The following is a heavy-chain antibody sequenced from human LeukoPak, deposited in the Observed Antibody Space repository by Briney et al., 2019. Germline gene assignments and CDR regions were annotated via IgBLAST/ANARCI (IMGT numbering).Heavy chain of an antibody. CDR2: INPNSGGT. CDR3: ARGITGTTFPDY. J-gene: IGHJ4*02. D-gene: IGHD1-20*01. Sequence: ASVKVSCKASGYTFTGYFMHWVRQAPGQGLEWMGWINPNSGGTNYAQKFQGWVTMTRDTSISTAYMELSRLRSDDTAVYYCARGITGTTFPDYWGQGTLVTVSS. CDR1: GYTFTGYF. V-gene: IGHV1-2*04.